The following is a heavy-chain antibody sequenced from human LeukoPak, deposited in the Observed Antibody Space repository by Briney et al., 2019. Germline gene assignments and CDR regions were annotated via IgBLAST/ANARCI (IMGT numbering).Heavy chain of an antibody. CDR3: ARTARRAVAVPPALFY. Sequence: ASVKVSCKASGYTFTGYYMHWARQAPGQGLEWMGWINPNSGGTNYAQKFQGRVTMTRDTSISTAYMELSRLRSDDTAVYYCARTARRAVAVPPALFYWGQGTLVTVSS. J-gene: IGHJ4*02. CDR1: GYTFTGYY. D-gene: IGHD6-19*01. V-gene: IGHV1-2*02. CDR2: INPNSGGT.